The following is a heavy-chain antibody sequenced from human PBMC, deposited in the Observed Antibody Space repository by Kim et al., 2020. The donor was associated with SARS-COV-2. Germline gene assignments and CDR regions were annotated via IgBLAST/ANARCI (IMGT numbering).Heavy chain of an antibody. CDR1: GYTFTSYA. J-gene: IGHJ6*02. CDR3: AREAGGGSYYYYGMDV. V-gene: IGHV1-3*01. Sequence: ASVKVSCKASGYTFTSYAMHWVRQAPGQRLEWMGWINAGNGNTKYSQKFQGRVTITRDTSASTAYMELSSLRSEDTAVYYCAREAGGGSYYYYGMDVWGQGTTVTVSS. D-gene: IGHD2-15*01. CDR2: INAGNGNT.